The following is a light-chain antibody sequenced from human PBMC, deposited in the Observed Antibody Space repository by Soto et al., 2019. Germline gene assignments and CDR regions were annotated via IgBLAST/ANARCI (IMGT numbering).Light chain of an antibody. CDR3: QQYHSLPQP. J-gene: IGKJ2*01. V-gene: IGKV3-15*01. CDR2: RGS. Sequence: ETVLTQSPATLSVSPGERATFSCRASQSVTTNLAWYQQKPCQVPRLLIYRGSTRATGIPARFRGSGSGTEFNLRSNGLQSDYFAICHYQQYHSLPQPFRQGTKLEIK. CDR1: QSVTTN.